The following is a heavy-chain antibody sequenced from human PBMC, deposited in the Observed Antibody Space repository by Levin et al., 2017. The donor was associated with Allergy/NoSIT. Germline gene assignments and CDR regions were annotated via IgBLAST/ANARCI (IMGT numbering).Heavy chain of an antibody. Sequence: PSETLSLTCAASGFTFSSYWMSWVRQAPGKGLEWVASIKQLGSEKYYVDSVKGRFTISRDNAKNSLYLQMSSLRVEDTAVYYCARFMSSTNTFDYWGQGTLVTVSS. CDR2: IKQLGSEK. CDR3: ARFMSSTNTFDY. J-gene: IGHJ4*02. D-gene: IGHD5/OR15-5a*01. CDR1: GFTFSSYW. V-gene: IGHV3-7*01.